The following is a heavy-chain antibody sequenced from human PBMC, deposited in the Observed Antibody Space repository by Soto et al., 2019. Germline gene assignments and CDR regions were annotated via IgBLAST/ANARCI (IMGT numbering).Heavy chain of an antibody. Sequence: SVKVSCKASGGTFSSYAISWVRQAPGQGLEWMGGIIPIFGTANYAQKFQGRVTITADESTSTAYMELSSLRSEDTAVYYCARPVDTAMAYYYYGMDVWGQGTTVTVSS. J-gene: IGHJ6*02. CDR3: ARPVDTAMAYYYYGMDV. D-gene: IGHD5-18*01. V-gene: IGHV1-69*13. CDR2: IIPIFGTA. CDR1: GGTFSSYA.